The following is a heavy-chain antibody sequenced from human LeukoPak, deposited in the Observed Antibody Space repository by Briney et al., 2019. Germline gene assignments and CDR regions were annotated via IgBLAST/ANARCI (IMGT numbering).Heavy chain of an antibody. CDR2: IKQDGSEK. CDR3: ARRTGSYYKSPFGY. V-gene: IGHV3-7*01. D-gene: IGHD3-10*01. Sequence: GGSLRLSCAAAGFTFSSYWMSWFRKAPGKGLEGVANIKQDGSEKYYVDSGKGRLTIARDNAKNSLDLQRNSLRDEDTAVYYCARRTGSYYKSPFGYWGQGDLVTVSS. CDR1: GFTFSSYW. J-gene: IGHJ4*02.